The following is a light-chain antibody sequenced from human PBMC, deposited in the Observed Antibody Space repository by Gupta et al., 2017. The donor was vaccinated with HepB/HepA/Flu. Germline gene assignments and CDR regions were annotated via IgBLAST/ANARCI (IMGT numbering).Light chain of an antibody. Sequence: DIVMTQSPGTLSVSPGERATLSCRASQRISFDLAWYQQKPGQSPRIFIYGASTRAAGVPARFSGSGSGTEFTLTITSLQSEDFAVYYCQQYNLGVTFGPGTRVDIK. J-gene: IGKJ1*01. CDR1: QRISFD. CDR3: QQYNLGVT. CDR2: GAS. V-gene: IGKV3-15*01.